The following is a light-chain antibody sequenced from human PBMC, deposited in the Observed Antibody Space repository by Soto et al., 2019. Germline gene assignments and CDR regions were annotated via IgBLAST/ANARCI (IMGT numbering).Light chain of an antibody. CDR1: QRINRW. V-gene: IGKV1-5*03. CDR3: QQYNSYNT. Sequence: DIQMTQSPSTLSASVGDRVTITCRASQRINRWLAWYQQKPGKAPKLLIYKASSLQSGVPSRFSGSGSGTEFTITISSLQPDDFATYYCQQYNSYNTFGQGTKLEIK. CDR2: KAS. J-gene: IGKJ2*01.